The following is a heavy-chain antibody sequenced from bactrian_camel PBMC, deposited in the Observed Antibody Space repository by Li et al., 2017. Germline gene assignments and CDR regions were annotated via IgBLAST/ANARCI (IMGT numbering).Heavy chain of an antibody. D-gene: IGHD1*01. CDR2: IDGDGST. CDR1: RYLFSGSFF. V-gene: IGHV3S53*01. Sequence: HVQLVESGGGSVQAGGSLRLSCAASRYLFSGSFFMGWFRQAPGKLRGGVAGIDGDGSTTYADSVKGRFTISEDNAKNTLYLQMNSLKPEDTAMYYCAAFVSDYWFGSCPLNVPSAFNYWGQGTQVTVS. J-gene: IGHJ4*01. CDR3: AAFVSDYWFGSCPLNVPSAFNY.